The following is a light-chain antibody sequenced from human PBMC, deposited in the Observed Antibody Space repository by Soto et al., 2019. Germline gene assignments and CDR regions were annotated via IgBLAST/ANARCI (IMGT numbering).Light chain of an antibody. CDR3: EQRSIWPLYT. CDR2: DAS. Sequence: EIVLTQSPATLSLSPGERATLSCRASQSVSDYLAWYQQKPGQAPRLLIYDASNRATGIPARFSGSGFGTDFNLTISSLEPEDFAVYYCEQRSIWPLYTFGQGTKVDIK. J-gene: IGKJ2*01. V-gene: IGKV3-11*01. CDR1: QSVSDY.